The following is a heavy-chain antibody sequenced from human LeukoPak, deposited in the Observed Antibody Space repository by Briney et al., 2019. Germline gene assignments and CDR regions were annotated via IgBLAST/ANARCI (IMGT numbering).Heavy chain of an antibody. V-gene: IGHV5-10-1*01. J-gene: IGHJ4*02. CDR1: GYSFTSYW. D-gene: IGHD3-9*01. CDR2: IDPSDSYT. Sequence: GEALRISCKGAGYSFTSYWISWGRRMPGKGVGWMGRIDPSDSYTNYSPSFQGHVTISADKSITTAYLQWSSLKASDTAMYYCARYYDIFTGPFDYWGQGTLVTVSS. CDR3: ARYYDIFTGPFDY.